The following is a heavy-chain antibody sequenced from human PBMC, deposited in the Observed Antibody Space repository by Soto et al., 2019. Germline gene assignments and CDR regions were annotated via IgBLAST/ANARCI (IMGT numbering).Heavy chain of an antibody. CDR3: ARGFVNDYGNSRWYFDL. CDR2: IYYSGST. V-gene: IGHV4-31*03. Sequence: SETLSLTCTVSGGSVGSGGYYWSWIRQHPGKGLEWIGYIYYSGSTYYNPSLKSRVTISVDTSKNQFSLKLSSVTAADTAVHYCARGFVNDYGNSRWYFDLGGRGTLVT. D-gene: IGHD4-17*01. CDR1: GGSVGSGGYY. J-gene: IGHJ2*01.